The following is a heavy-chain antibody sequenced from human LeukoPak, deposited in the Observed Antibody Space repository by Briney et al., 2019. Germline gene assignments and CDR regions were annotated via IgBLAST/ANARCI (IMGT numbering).Heavy chain of an antibody. CDR2: INAGNGNT. Sequence: ASVKVSCKASGYTFTSYAMHWVRQVPGQRLEWMGWINAGNGNTKYSQKFQGRVTITRDTSASTAYMELSSLGSEDTAVYYCARSNVLLWFGELSPWFDPWGQGTLVTVSS. CDR1: GYTFTSYA. V-gene: IGHV1-3*01. D-gene: IGHD3-10*01. CDR3: ARSNVLLWFGELSPWFDP. J-gene: IGHJ5*02.